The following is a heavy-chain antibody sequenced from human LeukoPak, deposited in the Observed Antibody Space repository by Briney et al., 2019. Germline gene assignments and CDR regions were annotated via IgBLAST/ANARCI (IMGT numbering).Heavy chain of an antibody. D-gene: IGHD4-17*01. CDR1: GFTFSSYW. CDR2: INSDGSST. Sequence: GGSLRLSCAASGFTFSSYWMHWVRQGPGKGLVWVSRINSDGSSTTYADSVKGRFTISRDNAKNTLYLQMNSLRAEDTAVYYCARGFNGDYSLNWFDPWGQGTLVTVSS. J-gene: IGHJ5*02. CDR3: ARGFNGDYSLNWFDP. V-gene: IGHV3-74*01.